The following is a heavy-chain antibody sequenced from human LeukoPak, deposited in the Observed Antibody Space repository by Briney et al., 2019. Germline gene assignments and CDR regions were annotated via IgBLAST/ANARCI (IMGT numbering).Heavy chain of an antibody. CDR1: GGSFSPYY. Sequence: SETLSLTCAVYGGSFSPYYWSWIRQPPGKGLEWIGEINHSGSTNYNPSLKSRVTISVDTSKNQFSLRLSSVTAADTAVYYCARGGLYCGGDCYVDYWGQGTLVTVSS. D-gene: IGHD2-21*02. J-gene: IGHJ4*02. CDR2: INHSGST. V-gene: IGHV4-34*01. CDR3: ARGGLYCGGDCYVDY.